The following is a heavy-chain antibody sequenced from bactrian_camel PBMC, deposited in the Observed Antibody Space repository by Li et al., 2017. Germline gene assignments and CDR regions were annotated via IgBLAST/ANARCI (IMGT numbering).Heavy chain of an antibody. Sequence: VQLVESGGGLVQPGGSLRLSCAASGFTFSTYVMSWVRQAPGKGLEWVSGITSGGGVSLYYADSVKGRFTISRDNAENMVYLQLNSLKTEDTAMYYCTKGVGGTPYNWGQGTQVTVS. D-gene: IGHD6*01. CDR1: GFTFSTYV. J-gene: IGHJ4*01. CDR3: TKGVGGTPYN. V-gene: IGHV3S40*01. CDR2: ITSGGGVSL.